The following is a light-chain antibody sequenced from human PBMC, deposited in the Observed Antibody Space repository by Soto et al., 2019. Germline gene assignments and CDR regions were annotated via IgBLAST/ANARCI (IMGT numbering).Light chain of an antibody. Sequence: EILMTQSPATLSVSPGERATLSCRASQTVSSNLAWLQQKPGQAPRLLIYSASTRATGTPDRFSGSGSGTEFTLTISRLQSEDFAVYYCQQYNNWPRTFGQGTKVEIK. CDR3: QQYNNWPRT. CDR2: SAS. CDR1: QTVSSN. V-gene: IGKV3-15*01. J-gene: IGKJ1*01.